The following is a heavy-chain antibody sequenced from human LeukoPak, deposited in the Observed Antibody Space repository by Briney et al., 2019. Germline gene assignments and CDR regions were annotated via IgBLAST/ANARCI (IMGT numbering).Heavy chain of an antibody. V-gene: IGHV4-59*08. Sequence: SETLPLTCTVSGGSISSYYWSWIRQPPGKGLEWIGYIYYSGSTNYNPSLKSRVTISVDTSKNQFSLKLSSVTAADTAVYYCARPRIAAAHDAFDIWGQGTMTTVSS. CDR2: IYYSGST. J-gene: IGHJ3*02. CDR3: ARPRIAAAHDAFDI. CDR1: GGSISSYY. D-gene: IGHD6-13*01.